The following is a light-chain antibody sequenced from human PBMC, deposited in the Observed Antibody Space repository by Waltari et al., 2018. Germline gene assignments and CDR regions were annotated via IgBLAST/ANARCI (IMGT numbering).Light chain of an antibody. CDR3: CSYAGSSPSVV. CDR1: SSDVGSYNL. CDR2: EGR. V-gene: IGLV2-23*01. Sequence: QSALTQPASVSGSPGQSITISCTGTSSDVGSYNLFSWYQHHPGKAPKVMIYEGRERPSGVSTRFSGSMSGNTASLTISGLQAEDEADYYCCSYAGSSPSVVFGGGTKLTVL. J-gene: IGLJ2*01.